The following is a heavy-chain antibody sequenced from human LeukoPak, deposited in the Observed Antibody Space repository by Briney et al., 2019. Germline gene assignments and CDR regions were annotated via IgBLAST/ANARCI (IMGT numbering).Heavy chain of an antibody. V-gene: IGHV5-51*01. CDR2: IYPGDSDT. Sequence: GESLKISCKGSGYSFTSYWIGWVRQMPGKGLEWMGIIYPGDSDTRYSPSFQGQVTISADKSISTAYLQWSSLKASDTAMYYCAGEYYDILTGYYLGAFDIWGQGTMVTVSS. J-gene: IGHJ3*02. D-gene: IGHD3-9*01. CDR1: GYSFTSYW. CDR3: AGEYYDILTGYYLGAFDI.